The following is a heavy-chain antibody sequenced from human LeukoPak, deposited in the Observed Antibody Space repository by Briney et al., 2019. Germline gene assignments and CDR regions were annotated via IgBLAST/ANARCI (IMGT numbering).Heavy chain of an antibody. D-gene: IGHD3-22*01. Sequence: GGSLRLSCAASGFTFSSYSMNWVRQAPGKGLEWVSSISGSSSYIYYADSVKGRFTISRDNAKNSLYLQMNSLRAEDTAVYYCARDFDYYDSSGYYTNYWGQGTLVTVSS. CDR1: GFTFSSYS. V-gene: IGHV3-21*01. J-gene: IGHJ4*02. CDR2: ISGSSSYI. CDR3: ARDFDYYDSSGYYTNY.